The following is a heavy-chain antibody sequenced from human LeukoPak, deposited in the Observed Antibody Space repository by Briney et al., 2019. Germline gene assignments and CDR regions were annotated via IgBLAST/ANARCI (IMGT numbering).Heavy chain of an antibody. V-gene: IGHV4-39*01. D-gene: IGHD5-18*01. Sequence: SETLSLTCTVSGGSISSSSYYWGWIRQPPGKGLEWIGSIYQSGSTYYNPSLKGRVTISVDTSKNQFSLKLSSVTAADTAVYYCARLELWVDYWGQGTLVTVSS. CDR1: GGSISSSSYY. CDR3: ARLELWVDY. CDR2: IYQSGST. J-gene: IGHJ4*02.